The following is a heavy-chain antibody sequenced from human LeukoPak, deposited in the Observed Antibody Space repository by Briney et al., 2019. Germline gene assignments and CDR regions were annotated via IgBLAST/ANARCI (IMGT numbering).Heavy chain of an antibody. CDR3: ARGRQPHTVYYFDY. Sequence: ALVKVSCKASGYTFTGYYMHWVRQTPGQGLEWMGGIIPIFGTANYAQKFQGRVTITADESTSTAYMELSSLRSEDTAVYYCARGRQPHTVYYFDYWGQGTLVTVSS. V-gene: IGHV1-69*13. J-gene: IGHJ4*02. D-gene: IGHD6-13*01. CDR1: GYTFTGYY. CDR2: IIPIFGTA.